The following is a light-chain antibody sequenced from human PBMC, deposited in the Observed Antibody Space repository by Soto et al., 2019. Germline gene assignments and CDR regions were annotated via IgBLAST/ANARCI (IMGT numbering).Light chain of an antibody. Sequence: EVVMTQSPATLSVSPGERATLSCRASQTVRDNLGWYQQKPGPPPRLLIYGATTRATGIPARFSGSGSGTEFTLTISSLQSEDFAFYYCQQYNNWPLTFGGGTKVEIK. J-gene: IGKJ4*01. CDR2: GAT. CDR1: QTVRDN. V-gene: IGKV3D-15*01. CDR3: QQYNNWPLT.